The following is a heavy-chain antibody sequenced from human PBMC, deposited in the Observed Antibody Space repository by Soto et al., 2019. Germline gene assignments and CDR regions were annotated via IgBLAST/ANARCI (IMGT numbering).Heavy chain of an antibody. CDR1: GYTFTGYY. J-gene: IGHJ6*02. V-gene: IGHV1-2*04. Sequence: GASVKVSCKASGYTFTGYYMHWVRQAPGQGLEWMGWINPNSGGTNYAQKFQGWVTMTRDTSISTAYMELSRLRSDDTAVYYCARLGYSSYLVSYGMDVCGQRTTVTVSS. CDR3: ARLGYSSYLVSYGMDV. CDR2: INPNSGGT. D-gene: IGHD6-13*01.